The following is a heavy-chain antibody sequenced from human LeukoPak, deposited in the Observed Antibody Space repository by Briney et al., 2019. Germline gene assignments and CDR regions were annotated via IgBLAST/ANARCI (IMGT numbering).Heavy chain of an antibody. CDR2: ISGSGGGT. J-gene: IGHJ4*02. V-gene: IGHV3-23*01. Sequence: GGSLRLSCAASGFTFNSYAMSWVRQAPEKGLEWVATISGSGGGTYYADSVKGRFTISRDDSKNTLYLQMNSLRAEDTAVYYCAKGLAYIVVVPAAIKNWGRGTLVTVSS. CDR1: GFTFNSYA. CDR3: AKGLAYIVVVPAAIKN. D-gene: IGHD2-2*02.